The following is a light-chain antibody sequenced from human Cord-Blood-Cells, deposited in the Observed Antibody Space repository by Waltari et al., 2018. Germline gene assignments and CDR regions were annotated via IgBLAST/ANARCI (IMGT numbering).Light chain of an antibody. J-gene: IGKJ5*01. CDR2: AAS. CDR1: QSISSY. Sequence: AAVTSRVTITCRASQSISSYLNWYQQKPGKPPKLLIYAASSLQSGVPSRFSGSGSGTDFTLTISSLQPEDFATYYCQQSYSTPITFGQGTRLEIK. CDR3: QQSYSTPIT. V-gene: IGKV1-39*01.